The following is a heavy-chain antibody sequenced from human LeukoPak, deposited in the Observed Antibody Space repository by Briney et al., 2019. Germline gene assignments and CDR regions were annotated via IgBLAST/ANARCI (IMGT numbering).Heavy chain of an antibody. Sequence: TSVKVSCKASGYTFTSYGISWVRQAPGQGLEWMGWISAYNGNTNYAQKLQGRVTMTTDTSTSTAYMELRSLRSDDTAVYYGARGSSRWYYYYYYMAVWGKGTTVTVSS. CDR2: ISAYNGNT. J-gene: IGHJ6*03. CDR3: ARGSSRWYYYYYYMAV. V-gene: IGHV1-18*01. D-gene: IGHD6-13*01. CDR1: GYTFTSYG.